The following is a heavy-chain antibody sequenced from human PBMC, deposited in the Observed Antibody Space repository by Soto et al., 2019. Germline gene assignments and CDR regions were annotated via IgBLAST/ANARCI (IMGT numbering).Heavy chain of an antibody. D-gene: IGHD3-22*01. CDR3: ARISFDARHYDSSGAVAGAFDI. Sequence: GSGPTLVNPAQTLTLTCTFSGFSLSTSGMCVSWIRQPPGKALEWLALIDWDDDKYYSTSLKTRLTISKDTSKNQVVLTMTNMDPVDTATYYCARISFDARHYDSSGAVAGAFDIWGQGTMVTVSS. CDR1: GFSLSTSGMC. J-gene: IGHJ3*02. V-gene: IGHV2-70*01. CDR2: IDWDDDK.